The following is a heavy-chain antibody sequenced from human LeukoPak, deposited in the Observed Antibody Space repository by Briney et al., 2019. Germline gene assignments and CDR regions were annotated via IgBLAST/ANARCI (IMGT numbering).Heavy chain of an antibody. V-gene: IGHV4-59*01. CDR1: GGSISSYY. D-gene: IGHD2-15*01. CDR3: ARESWYCSDGSCYSDFDY. CDR2: IHDSGTT. Sequence: PSETLSLTCTVSGGSISSYYWTWVRQPPGKGLEWIAYIHDSGTTSYSPSLESRVTISLDTSNNQFSLRLSSVTAADTAVYYCARESWYCSDGSCYSDFDYWDQGTLVTVSS. J-gene: IGHJ4*02.